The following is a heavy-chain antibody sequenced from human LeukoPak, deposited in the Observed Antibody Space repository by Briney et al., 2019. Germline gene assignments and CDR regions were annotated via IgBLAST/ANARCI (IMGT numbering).Heavy chain of an antibody. Sequence: GASVKVSCKASGYTFTSYAMHWVRQATGQRLEWMGWINAGNGNTKYSQKFQGRVTITRDTSASTAYMELSSLRSEDTAVYYCARDGGSGWSGFDYWGQGTLVTVSS. J-gene: IGHJ4*02. CDR2: INAGNGNT. CDR1: GYTFTSYA. D-gene: IGHD6-19*01. CDR3: ARDGGSGWSGFDY. V-gene: IGHV1-3*01.